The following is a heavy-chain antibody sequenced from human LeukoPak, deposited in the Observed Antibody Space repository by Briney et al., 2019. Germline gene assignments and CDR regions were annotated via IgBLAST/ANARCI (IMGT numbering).Heavy chain of an antibody. CDR3: AKVPQGWWLRFDPLFDY. Sequence: GGSLRLSCVASGFAFTSYPMHWVRQAPGKGLEWLALISYDGSNKDYADSVKGRFTISRDDSKNTLYLQMNSLRAEDTAVYYCAKVPQGWWLRFDPLFDYWGQGTLVTVSS. J-gene: IGHJ4*02. CDR1: GFAFTSYP. D-gene: IGHD5-12*01. CDR2: ISYDGSNK. V-gene: IGHV3-30*04.